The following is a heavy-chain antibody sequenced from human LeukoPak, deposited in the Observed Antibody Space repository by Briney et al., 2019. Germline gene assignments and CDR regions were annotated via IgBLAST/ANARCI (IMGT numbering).Heavy chain of an antibody. CDR1: GYRLTSNW. CDR2: IYPGDSDT. J-gene: IGHJ5*02. CDR3: ARSQGYCSGGSCLQGDWFDP. V-gene: IGHV5-51*01. D-gene: IGHD2-15*01. Sequence: GESLKISCKISGYRLTSNWIGWVRQVPGKGLEWMGIIYPGDSDTRYSPSFQGQVTISADKSISTAYLQWGSLKASDTAMYYCARSQGYCSGGSCLQGDWFDPWGQGTLVTVSS.